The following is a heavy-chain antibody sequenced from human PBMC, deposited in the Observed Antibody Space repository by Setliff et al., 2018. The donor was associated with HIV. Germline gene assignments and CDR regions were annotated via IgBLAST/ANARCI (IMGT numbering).Heavy chain of an antibody. CDR2: IHHSGGT. J-gene: IGHJ6*02. CDR1: YGSISGHY. CDR3: ARSRTSSGYYGVTGYGMDV. D-gene: IGHD3-22*01. V-gene: IGHV4-59*11. Sequence: SETLSLTCTVSYGSISGHYWTWIRQPPGKGLEWIGYIHHSGGTQYNPSLMSRLTMSVDSSKNQFSLKLNSATTADTAVYYCARSRTSSGYYGVTGYGMDVWGQGTTVTVSS.